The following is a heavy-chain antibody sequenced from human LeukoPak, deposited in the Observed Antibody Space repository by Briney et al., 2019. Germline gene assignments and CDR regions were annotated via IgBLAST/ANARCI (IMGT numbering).Heavy chain of an antibody. CDR3: ARDGRIAEGEATMAGWDGMAV. CDR2: ISAANGNT. CDR1: GYTFTSYG. Sequence: ASVNVSCKASGYTFTSYGISWVRQAPGQGLEWMGWISAANGNTDYAQKLQGRVTTTTDTSTSTAYMELRNLRSDDTAVYYCARDGRIAEGEATMAGWDGMAVWGQGTTVIVSS. D-gene: IGHD5-24*01. V-gene: IGHV1-18*01. J-gene: IGHJ6*02.